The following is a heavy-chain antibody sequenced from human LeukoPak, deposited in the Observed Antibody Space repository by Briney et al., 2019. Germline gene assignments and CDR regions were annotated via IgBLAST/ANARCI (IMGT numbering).Heavy chain of an antibody. J-gene: IGHJ4*02. D-gene: IGHD5-18*01. CDR1: GGSISGYY. CDR3: ARVGYSYGPLPGYYFDY. Sequence: SETLSLTCTVSGGSISGYYWSWIRQPPGKGLEWIGYIYYSGSTYYNPSLKSRVTISVDTSKNQFSLKLSSVTAADTAVYYCARVGYSYGPLPGYYFDYWGQGTLVTVSS. V-gene: IGHV4-59*06. CDR2: IYYSGST.